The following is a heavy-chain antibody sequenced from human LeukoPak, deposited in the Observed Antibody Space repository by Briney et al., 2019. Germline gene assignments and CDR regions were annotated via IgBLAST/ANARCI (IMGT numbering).Heavy chain of an antibody. J-gene: IGHJ3*02. Sequence: ASETLSLTCTVSGGSISSGGYYWSWIRQPPGKGLEWIGYIYHSGSTYYNPSLKSRVTISVDRSKNQFSLKLSSVTAADTAVYYCARGHGSSSWYLTPNAFDIWGQGTMVTVSS. CDR2: IYHSGST. CDR3: ARGHGSSSWYLTPNAFDI. D-gene: IGHD6-13*01. V-gene: IGHV4-30-2*01. CDR1: GGSISSGGYY.